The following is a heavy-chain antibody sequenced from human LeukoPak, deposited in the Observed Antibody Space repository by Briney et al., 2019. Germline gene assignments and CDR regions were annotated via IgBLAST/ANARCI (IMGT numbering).Heavy chain of an antibody. Sequence: SETLSLTCTVSGGSISSRGYYWGWIRQPPGKGLEWIGSIYYSGSTYYNPSLQSRVTISVDTSKNQFSLKLNSVTAADTAVYYCAKSQYYDILTGYNYWGQGTLVTVSS. D-gene: IGHD3-9*01. V-gene: IGHV4-39*01. CDR3: AKSQYYDILTGYNY. CDR2: IYYSGST. CDR1: GGSISSRGYY. J-gene: IGHJ4*02.